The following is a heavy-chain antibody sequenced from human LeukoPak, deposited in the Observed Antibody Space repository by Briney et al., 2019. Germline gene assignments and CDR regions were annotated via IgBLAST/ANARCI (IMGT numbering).Heavy chain of an antibody. J-gene: IGHJ4*02. CDR2: ISCSGSTI. D-gene: IGHD3-22*01. CDR3: ARDGPYYYDSSGYSYYFGY. CDR1: GFTFSSYE. V-gene: IGHV3-48*03. Sequence: PGGSLRPSCAASGFTFSSYEMNWVRQAPGKGLEWVSYISCSGSTIYYADSVKGRFTISRDNAKNSLYLQMNSLRAEDTAVYYCARDGPYYYDSSGYSYYFGYWGQGTLVTVSS.